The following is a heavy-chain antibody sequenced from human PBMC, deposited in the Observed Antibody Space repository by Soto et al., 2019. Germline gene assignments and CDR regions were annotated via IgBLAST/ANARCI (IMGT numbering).Heavy chain of an antibody. Sequence: GGSLRLSCAASGFTFSSYWMHWVRQAPGKGLVWVSRINSDGSSTSYADSVKGRFTISRDNAKNTLYLQMNSLRAEDTAVYYCASGGYCSSTSCLNDDYYYYMDVWGKGTTVTVSS. CDR2: INSDGSST. CDR3: ASGGYCSSTSCLNDDYYYYMDV. D-gene: IGHD2-2*01. CDR1: GFTFSSYW. J-gene: IGHJ6*03. V-gene: IGHV3-74*01.